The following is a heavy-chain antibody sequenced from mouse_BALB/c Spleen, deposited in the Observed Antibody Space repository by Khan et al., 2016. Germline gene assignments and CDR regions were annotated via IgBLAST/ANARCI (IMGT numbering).Heavy chain of an antibody. D-gene: IGHD1-1*01. CDR1: GFTFTDYY. V-gene: IGHV7-3*02. CDR2: IRNKANGYTT. Sequence: EVELVESGGGLVQPGGSLRLSCATSGFTFTDYYMSWVRQPPGKALEWLGFIRNKANGYTTEYSASVKGRFTISRDNSQSILYLQMNTLGAEDSATYYCARYRTTSPAYWYFDVWGAGTTVTVSS. CDR3: ARYRTTSPAYWYFDV. J-gene: IGHJ1*01.